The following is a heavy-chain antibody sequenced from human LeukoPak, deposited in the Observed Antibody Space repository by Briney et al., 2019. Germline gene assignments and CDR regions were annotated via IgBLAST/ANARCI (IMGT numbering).Heavy chain of an antibody. CDR3: ARERDYGGTPYYYYGMDV. D-gene: IGHD4-23*01. Sequence: GGSLRLSCAASGFTFSSYGMHWVRQAPGKGLEWVAVIWYDGSNKYYADSVKGRFTISRDNSKNTLYLQMNSLGAEDTAVYYCARERDYGGTPYYYYGMDVWGQGTTVTVSS. J-gene: IGHJ6*02. CDR2: IWYDGSNK. V-gene: IGHV3-33*01. CDR1: GFTFSSYG.